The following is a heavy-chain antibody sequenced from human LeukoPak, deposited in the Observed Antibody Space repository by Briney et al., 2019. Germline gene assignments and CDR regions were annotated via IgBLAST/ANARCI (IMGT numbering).Heavy chain of an antibody. V-gene: IGHV1-69*01. D-gene: IGHD2-2*01. J-gene: IGHJ4*02. Sequence: SVKVSCKTSGGTFSSYAISWVRQAPGQGLEWMGGIIPIFGTANYAQKFQGRVTITADESTSTAYMELSSLRSEDTAVYYCARGPLYCSSTSCLLRYWGQGTLVTVSS. CDR1: GGTFSSYA. CDR3: ARGPLYCSSTSCLLRY. CDR2: IIPIFGTA.